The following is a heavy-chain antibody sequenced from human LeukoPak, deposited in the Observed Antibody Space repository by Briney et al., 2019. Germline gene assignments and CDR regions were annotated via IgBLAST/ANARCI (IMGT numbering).Heavy chain of an antibody. CDR2: ITHNGYT. J-gene: IGHJ5*02. V-gene: IGHV4-34*01. CDR3: AASGGPINWFDP. D-gene: IGHD3-10*01. CDR1: GGSFSGYY. Sequence: SETLSLTCAVYGGSFSGYYWGWIRQPPGKGLQWIGEITHNGYTNYNPALKSRVTTSIDTSKNEFSLKVSSVTAADMAIYYCAASGGPINWFDPWGQGTLVTVSS.